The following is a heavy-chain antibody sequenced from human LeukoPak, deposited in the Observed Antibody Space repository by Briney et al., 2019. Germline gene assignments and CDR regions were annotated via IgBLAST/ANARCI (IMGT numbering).Heavy chain of an antibody. Sequence: GSLRLSCAASGFTFSSYGMSWIRQPPGKGLEWIGEINHSGSTNYNPSLKSRVTISVDTSKNQFSLKLSSVTAADTAVYYCARAYSSSWYWNWFDPWGQGTLVTVSS. D-gene: IGHD6-13*01. CDR2: INHSGST. CDR3: ARAYSSSWYWNWFDP. CDR1: GFTFSSYG. V-gene: IGHV4-34*01. J-gene: IGHJ5*02.